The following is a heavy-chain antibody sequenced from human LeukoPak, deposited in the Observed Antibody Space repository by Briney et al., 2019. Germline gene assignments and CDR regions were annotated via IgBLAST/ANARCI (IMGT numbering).Heavy chain of an antibody. CDR1: GYTFTGYY. CDR3: ARDNSVGDVAWWFDP. V-gene: IGHV1-46*01. Sequence: VASVKVSCKASGYTFTGYYMHWVRQAPGQGLEWLGLINPSGSSTLYAQKFQGRVTMTRDMSTTTDYMELSSLRSEDTAVYYCARDNSVGDVAWWFDPWGQGTLVTASS. J-gene: IGHJ5*02. D-gene: IGHD1-26*01. CDR2: INPSGSST.